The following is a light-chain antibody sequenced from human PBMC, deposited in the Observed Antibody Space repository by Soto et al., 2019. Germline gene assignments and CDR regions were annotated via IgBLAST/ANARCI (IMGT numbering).Light chain of an antibody. CDR3: HKYGSSPHT. Sequence: IVLTQSPGALSLSPGDRATLSCRASQSINTRYLAWYHQRPGQAPRLLIYAASSRATGIPDRFSGSGSGTDFTLTIVRLEPEDSGMFYCHKYGSSPHTFGQGTQREIK. V-gene: IGKV3-20*01. CDR2: AAS. J-gene: IGKJ2*01. CDR1: QSINTRY.